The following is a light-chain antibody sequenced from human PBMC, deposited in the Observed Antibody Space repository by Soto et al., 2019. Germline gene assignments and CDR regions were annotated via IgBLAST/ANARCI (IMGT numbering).Light chain of an antibody. CDR1: QSVGSNY. Sequence: IVLTQSPGTLSLSPGERATLSCRASQSVGSNYLAWYQQKPGQAPRLLIYGASSRATGIPDMFSGSGSGTDFTLTIRRLEPEDFAVYYCQHYGTSAYTFGQGTKLEIK. CDR2: GAS. J-gene: IGKJ2*01. V-gene: IGKV3-20*01. CDR3: QHYGTSAYT.